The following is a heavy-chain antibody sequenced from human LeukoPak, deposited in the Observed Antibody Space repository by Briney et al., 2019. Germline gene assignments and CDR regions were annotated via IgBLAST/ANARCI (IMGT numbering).Heavy chain of an antibody. CDR3: ANIVVVPAAISGTGWFDP. Sequence: PSETLSLTCAVYGGSFSGYYWSWIRQPPGKGLEWIGEINHSGSTNYNPSLKSRGTISVDPSKNQFSLKLSSVTAADTAVYYCANIVVVPAAISGTGWFDPWGQGTLVTVSS. V-gene: IGHV4-34*01. CDR2: INHSGST. CDR1: GGSFSGYY. D-gene: IGHD2-2*02. J-gene: IGHJ5*02.